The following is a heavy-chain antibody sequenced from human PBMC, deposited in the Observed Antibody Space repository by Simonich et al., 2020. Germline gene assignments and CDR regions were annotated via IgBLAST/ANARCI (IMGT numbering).Heavy chain of an antibody. J-gene: IGHJ6*03. CDR2: INPTSGGT. V-gene: IGHV1-2*02. Sequence: QVQLVQSGAEVKKPGASVKVSCKASGYTFTGYYMHWVRQAPGQGLEWWGRINPTSGGTNDAQKFQGRVTMTRDTSISTAYMELSRLRSDDTAVYYCARGALTGDYYYMDVWGKGTTVTVSS. CDR1: GYTFTGYY. D-gene: IGHD7-27*01. CDR3: ARGALTGDYYYMDV.